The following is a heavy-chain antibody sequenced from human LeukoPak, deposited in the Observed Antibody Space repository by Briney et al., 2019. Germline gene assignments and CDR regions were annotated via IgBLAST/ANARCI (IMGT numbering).Heavy chain of an antibody. D-gene: IGHD6-25*01. CDR2: ISGTSTTI. Sequence: PGGSLRLSCAASGFTVSNAWMSWVRQAPGKGLEWVSYISGTSTTIYYVDSVKGRFTISRDNAKNSLYLQMNSLRAEDTAVYYCARELAAAGKNWFDPWGQGTLVTVSS. CDR3: ARELAAAGKNWFDP. V-gene: IGHV3-48*04. J-gene: IGHJ5*02. CDR1: GFTVSNAW.